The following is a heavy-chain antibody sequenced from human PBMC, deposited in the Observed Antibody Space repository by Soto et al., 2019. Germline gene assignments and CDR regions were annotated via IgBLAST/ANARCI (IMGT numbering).Heavy chain of an antibody. Sequence: GGSLRLSCAASGFTIASHWMNWVRQAPGKGLEWVANIKRDGSEKYYVDSVKGRFTISRDNAKNSLYLQMNSLRVEDTAVYYCASGRGFRFEHWGQGTQVTVSS. CDR1: GFTIASHW. D-gene: IGHD3-10*01. CDR2: IKRDGSEK. CDR3: ASGRGFRFEH. J-gene: IGHJ5*02. V-gene: IGHV3-7*01.